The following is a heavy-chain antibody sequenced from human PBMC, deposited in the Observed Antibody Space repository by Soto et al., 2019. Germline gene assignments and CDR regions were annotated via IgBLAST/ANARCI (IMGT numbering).Heavy chain of an antibody. Sequence: GGSLRLSCASYGVSFRRYVMSWVRQAPGKGLEWVSAISGSGGSTYYADSVKGRFTISRDNSKNTLYLQMNSLRAEDTAVYYCAKDLGHFDWFARDTRWGQGTLVTVSS. CDR2: ISGSGGST. CDR3: AKDLGHFDWFARDTR. J-gene: IGHJ4*02. CDR1: GVSFRRYV. D-gene: IGHD3-9*01. V-gene: IGHV3-23*01.